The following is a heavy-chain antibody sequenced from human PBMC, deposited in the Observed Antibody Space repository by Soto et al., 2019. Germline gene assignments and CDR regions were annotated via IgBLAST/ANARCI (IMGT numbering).Heavy chain of an antibody. CDR1: GFAFNNYG. CDR2: ISKSEYT. J-gene: IGHJ4*02. CDR3: AREDSIIIPAVSDF. V-gene: IGHV3-21*01. D-gene: IGHD2-2*01. Sequence: EGSLRLSCTVSGFAFNNYGINWVRQAPGKGLEWVSSISKSEYTYYSDSVKGRLTISRDNAKNSVSLQMNTLRVEDTAVYYCAREDSIIIPAVSDFWGQGTLVTVSS.